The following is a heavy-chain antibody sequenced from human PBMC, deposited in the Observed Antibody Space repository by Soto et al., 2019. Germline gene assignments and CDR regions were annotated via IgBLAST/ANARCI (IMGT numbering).Heavy chain of an antibody. CDR3: ARIKDGYNLDY. CDR1: GYTFTIYG. Sequence: ASLKVSCKASGYTFTIYGISLVRQAPGQGLEWMGWINAGNGNTKYSQKFQGRVTITRDTSTSTAYMELRSLRSDDTAVYYCARIKDGYNLDYWGQGTLVTVSS. D-gene: IGHD5-12*01. V-gene: IGHV1-18*01. J-gene: IGHJ4*02. CDR2: INAGNGNT.